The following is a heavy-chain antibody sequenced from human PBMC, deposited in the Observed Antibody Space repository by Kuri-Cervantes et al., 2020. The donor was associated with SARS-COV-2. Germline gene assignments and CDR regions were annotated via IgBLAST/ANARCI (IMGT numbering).Heavy chain of an antibody. CDR3: ARGGPIYSLD. CDR1: GGTFSSYA. D-gene: IGHD2-15*01. V-gene: IGHV1-69*10. CDR2: IIPILGIA. Sequence: SVKVSCKASGGTFSSYAISWVRQAPGQGLEWMGGIIPILGIANYAQKFQGRVTITADKSTSTAYMELRSLRSDDTAVYYCARGGPIYSLDWGQGTLVTVSS. J-gene: IGHJ4*02.